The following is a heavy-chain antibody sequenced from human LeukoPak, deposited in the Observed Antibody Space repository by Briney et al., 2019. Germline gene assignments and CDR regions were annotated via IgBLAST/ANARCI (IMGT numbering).Heavy chain of an antibody. CDR3: ARDPYSNYFIDY. Sequence: PGGSLRLSCAASGFTFSSYSMNWVRQAPGKGLEWVSSISSSSSYIYYADSVKGRFTISRDNAKNSLYLQMNSLRAEDTAVYYCARDPYSNYFIDYWGQGTLVIVSS. V-gene: IGHV3-21*01. D-gene: IGHD4-11*01. CDR2: ISSSSSYI. CDR1: GFTFSSYS. J-gene: IGHJ4*02.